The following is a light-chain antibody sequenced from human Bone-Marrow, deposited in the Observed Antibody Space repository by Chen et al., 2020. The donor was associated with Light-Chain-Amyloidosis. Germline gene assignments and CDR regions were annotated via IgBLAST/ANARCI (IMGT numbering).Light chain of an antibody. CDR3: QSYQGSSQGV. CDR2: EDD. CDR1: CGSIATHY. V-gene: IGLV6-57*01. Sequence: FMLTQPHSVSESRWKTVIISCTPSCGSIATHYVQWYPQRPGSSPTTVIYEDDQRPSGVPDRFSGSIDSSSNSASLTISGLKTEDEADYYCQSYQGSSQGVFGGGTKLTVL. J-gene: IGLJ3*02.